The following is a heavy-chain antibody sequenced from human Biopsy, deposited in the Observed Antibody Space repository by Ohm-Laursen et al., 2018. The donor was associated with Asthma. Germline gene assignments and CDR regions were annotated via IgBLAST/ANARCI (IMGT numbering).Heavy chain of an antibody. D-gene: IGHD2-21*02. J-gene: IGHJ6*02. CDR3: ASYEVVTAILPMDV. Sequence: WIRQSPGKGLEWVAFISMDGNVKNYADSVKGRFTISRDNSKTTVYLQMNSLRAEDTAVYYCASYEVVTAILPMDVWGQGTTVTVSS. V-gene: IGHV3-30*03. CDR2: ISMDGNVK.